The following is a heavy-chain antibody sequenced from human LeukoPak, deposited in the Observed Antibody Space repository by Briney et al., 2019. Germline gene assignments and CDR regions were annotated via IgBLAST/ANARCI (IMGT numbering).Heavy chain of an antibody. J-gene: IGHJ4*02. CDR2: INSSGSTI. CDR3: ARAGVPAAIDY. V-gene: IGHV3-48*03. D-gene: IGHD2-2*01. CDR1: GFTFSSYE. Sequence: PGGSLRLSCAASGFTFSSYEMNWVRQAPGKGLEWVSYINSSGSTIYYADSVKGRFTISRDNAKNSLYLQMNSLRAEDTAVYYCARAGVPAAIDYWGQGTLVTVSS.